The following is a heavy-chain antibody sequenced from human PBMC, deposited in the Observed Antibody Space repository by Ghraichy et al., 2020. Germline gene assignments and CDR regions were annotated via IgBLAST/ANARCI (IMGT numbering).Heavy chain of an antibody. J-gene: IGHJ4*02. CDR2: ISYDGSNK. D-gene: IGHD3-3*01. CDR1: GFTFSSYA. CDR3: ARGFNVDSEFLEHYFDY. V-gene: IGHV3-30*04. Sequence: GGSLRLSCAASGFTFSSYAMHWVRQAPGKGLEWVAVISYDGSNKYYADSVKGRFTISRDNSKNTLYLQMNSLRAEDTAVYYCARGFNVDSEFLEHYFDYWGQGTLVTVSS.